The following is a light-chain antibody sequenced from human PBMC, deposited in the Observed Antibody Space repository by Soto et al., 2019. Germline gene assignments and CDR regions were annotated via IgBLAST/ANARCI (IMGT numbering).Light chain of an antibody. Sequence: EILLTQSTYTLSFSHGERAPLSCRASQSVRSSYLAWYQQKPGQAPRLLIFDASSRATGIPDRFRGSGSGTDFTLTISILDPEDFAVYYCQQSCILITFCGGT. J-gene: IGKJ4*01. V-gene: IGKV3-20*01. CDR3: QQSCILIT. CDR2: DAS. CDR1: QSVRSSY.